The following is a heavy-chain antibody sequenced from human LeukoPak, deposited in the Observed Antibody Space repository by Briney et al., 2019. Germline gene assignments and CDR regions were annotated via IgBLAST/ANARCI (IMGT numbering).Heavy chain of an antibody. V-gene: IGHV1-18*01. D-gene: IGHD1-1*01. CDR2: ITAYNGNR. J-gene: IGHJ4*01. Sequence: ASVKVSCTTSGYTFSNYGISWVRQAPGQGLEWMGWITAYNGNRLYAQRFQGRITLTTDTSTSTSYMELRSLEYDDTAIYYCARDNDKVVDHWGQGTLVTVSS. CDR1: GYTFSNYG. CDR3: ARDNDKVVDH.